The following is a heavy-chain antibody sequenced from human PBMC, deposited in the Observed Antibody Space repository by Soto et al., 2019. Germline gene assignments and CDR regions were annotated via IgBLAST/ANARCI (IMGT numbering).Heavy chain of an antibody. Sequence: QVQLVQSGAEVKKPGSSVKVSCKASGGTFSSYTISWVRQAPGQGLEWMGRIIPILGIANYAQKFQGRVTITADKSTSTAYMELSSLRSEDTAVYYCAGARDDFWSGLPAGYFDYWGQGTLVTVSS. V-gene: IGHV1-69*02. CDR3: AGARDDFWSGLPAGYFDY. D-gene: IGHD3-3*01. CDR1: GGTFSSYT. J-gene: IGHJ4*02. CDR2: IIPILGIA.